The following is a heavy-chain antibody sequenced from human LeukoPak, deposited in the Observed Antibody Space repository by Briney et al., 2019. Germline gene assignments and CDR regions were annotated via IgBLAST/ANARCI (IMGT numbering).Heavy chain of an antibody. V-gene: IGHV3-21*01. CDR3: ADPGAGY. J-gene: IGHJ4*02. CDR1: GFTFSSYS. CDR2: ISTSGTDI. Sequence: GGSLRLSCAASGFTFSSYSMNWVRQAPGKGLEWVSFISTSGTDIDYADSVKGRFTISRDNAKNSVYLQMDSLRVEDTAVYYCADPGAGYWGQGTLVTVSS. D-gene: IGHD4-17*01.